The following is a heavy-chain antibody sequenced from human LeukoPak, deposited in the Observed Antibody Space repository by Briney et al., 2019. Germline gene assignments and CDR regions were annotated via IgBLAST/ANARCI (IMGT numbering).Heavy chain of an antibody. CDR1: GYTFTSYD. CDR3: ATGARYGDSYFDY. V-gene: IGHV1-8*01. J-gene: IGHJ4*02. CDR2: MNPNSGNT. D-gene: IGHD4-17*01. Sequence: ASVKVSCKASGYTFTSYDINWVRQATGQGLEWMGWMNPNSGNTGYAQKFQGRVTITRNTSISTAYMELSSLRSEDTAVYYCATGARYGDSYFDYWGQGTLVTVSS.